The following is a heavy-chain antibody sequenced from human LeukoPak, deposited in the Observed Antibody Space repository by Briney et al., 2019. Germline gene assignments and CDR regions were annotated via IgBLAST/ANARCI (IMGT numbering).Heavy chain of an antibody. CDR2: INHSGST. CDR3: ASAPFERHDSSGYPFAEYFQH. CDR1: GGSFSGYY. D-gene: IGHD3-22*01. V-gene: IGHV4-34*01. J-gene: IGHJ1*01. Sequence: PSETLSLTCAVYGGSFSGYYWSWIRQPPGKGLEWIGEINHSGSTNYNPSLKSRVTISVDTSKNQFSLKLSSVTAADTAVYYCASAPFERHDSSGYPFAEYFQHWGQGTLVTVSS.